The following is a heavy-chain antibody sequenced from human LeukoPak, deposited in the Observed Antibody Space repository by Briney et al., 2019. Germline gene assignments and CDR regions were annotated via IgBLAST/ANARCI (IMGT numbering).Heavy chain of an antibody. CDR2: ISGSGGNT. J-gene: IGHJ4*02. CDR3: AKLLSDYGDYYFDS. Sequence: GGSLRLSCAASGFTFSSYGMSWVRQAPGKGLEWVSAISGSGGNTYYADSVKGRFTISRDNSKNTLYLQMNSLRADDTAAYYCAKLLSDYGDYYFDSWGQGTLVTVSS. V-gene: IGHV3-23*01. CDR1: GFTFSSYG. D-gene: IGHD4-17*01.